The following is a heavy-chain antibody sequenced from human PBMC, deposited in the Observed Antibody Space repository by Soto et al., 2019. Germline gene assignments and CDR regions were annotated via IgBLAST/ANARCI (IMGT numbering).Heavy chain of an antibody. Sequence: QVQLVQSGAEVKKPGASVKVSCKTSGYNFSTYYIHWVRQAPGQGLEWMGMIVPTGGSTTYTQRFQGRVTMTRDTSTSTAFMELSSVKSQAPAVHSCARAPRRATIDHYGGQGTLVTVSS. CDR3: ARAPRRATIDHY. J-gene: IGHJ4*02. CDR2: IVPTGGST. V-gene: IGHV1-46*01. CDR1: GYNFSTYY.